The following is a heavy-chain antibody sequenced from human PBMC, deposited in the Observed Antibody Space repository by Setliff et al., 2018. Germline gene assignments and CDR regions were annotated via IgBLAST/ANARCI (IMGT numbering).Heavy chain of an antibody. V-gene: IGHV4-61*01. Sequence: SETLSLTCTVSGGPINSDRYYWSWIRQPPGKGLEWIGYISYSGSTNYNPSLKSRVTISVDTSKNQFSLQLSSVTAADTAVYYCAKVPITKVYFYMDVWGKGTTVTVSS. CDR3: AKVPITKVYFYMDV. CDR1: GGPINSDRYY. CDR2: ISYSGST. J-gene: IGHJ6*03. D-gene: IGHD3-10*01.